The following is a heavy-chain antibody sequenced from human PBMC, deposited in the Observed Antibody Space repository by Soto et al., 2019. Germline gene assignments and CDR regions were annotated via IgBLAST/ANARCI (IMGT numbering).Heavy chain of an antibody. Sequence: ASVKVSCKASGYTFTGYYMHWVRQAPGQGLEWMGWINPNSGGTNYAQKFQGWVTMTRDTSISTAYMELSRLRSDDTAVYYCARGSYSYGYYYYYYMDVWGKGTTVTVSS. CDR2: INPNSGGT. V-gene: IGHV1-2*04. J-gene: IGHJ6*03. CDR1: GYTFTGYY. D-gene: IGHD5-18*01. CDR3: ARGSYSYGYYYYYYMDV.